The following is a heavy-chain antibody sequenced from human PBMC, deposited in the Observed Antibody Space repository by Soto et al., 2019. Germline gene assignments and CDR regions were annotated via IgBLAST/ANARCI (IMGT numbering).Heavy chain of an antibody. V-gene: IGHV4-59*01. Sequence: SETLSLTCTVSGGSISSYYWSWIRQPPGKGLEWIGYIYYSGSTNYNPSLKSRVTISVDTSKNQFSLKLSSVTAADTAVYCCARIGSSSWLRWFDPWGQGTLVTVSS. CDR3: ARIGSSSWLRWFDP. J-gene: IGHJ5*02. D-gene: IGHD6-13*01. CDR1: GGSISSYY. CDR2: IYYSGST.